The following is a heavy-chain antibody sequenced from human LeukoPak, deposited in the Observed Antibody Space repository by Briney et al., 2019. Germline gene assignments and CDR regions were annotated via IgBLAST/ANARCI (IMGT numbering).Heavy chain of an antibody. J-gene: IGHJ4*02. CDR3: AREYYDSSGYYYFDY. Sequence: GASVKVSCKASGYTFTGYYMHWVRQAPGQGLEWMGRIIPILGIANYAQKFQGRVTITADKSTSTAYMELSSLRSEDTAVYYCAREYYDSSGYYYFDYWGQGTLVTVSS. CDR1: GYTFTGYY. CDR2: IIPILGIA. V-gene: IGHV1-69*04. D-gene: IGHD3-22*01.